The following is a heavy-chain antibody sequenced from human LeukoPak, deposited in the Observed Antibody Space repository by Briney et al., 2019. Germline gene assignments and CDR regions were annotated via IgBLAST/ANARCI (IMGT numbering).Heavy chain of an antibody. CDR1: GFTFSSYS. V-gene: IGHV3-48*01. CDR2: ISSSSSTI. Sequence: GGSLRLSCAASGFTFSSYSMNWVRQAPGKGLEWVSYISSSSSTIYYADSVKGRFTISRDNAKNSLYLQMNSLRAEDTAVYYCARALVVRGYDCWGQGTLVTVSS. D-gene: IGHD3-22*01. CDR3: ARALVVRGYDC. J-gene: IGHJ4*02.